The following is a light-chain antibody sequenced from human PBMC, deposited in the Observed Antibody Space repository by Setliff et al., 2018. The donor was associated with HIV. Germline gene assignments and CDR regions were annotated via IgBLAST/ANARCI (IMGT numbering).Light chain of an antibody. CDR2: EVR. V-gene: IGLV2-14*01. J-gene: IGLJ1*01. Sequence: QSVLTQPASVSGSPGQSITISCTGTSSDVGGYNYVSWYQQHPGKAPKLIIYEVRNRPSGVSSRFSGSKSGNTASLTISGLQAEDEADYYCSSYTSSSTLSYVFGTGTKVTVL. CDR3: SSYTSSSTLSYV. CDR1: SSDVGGYNY.